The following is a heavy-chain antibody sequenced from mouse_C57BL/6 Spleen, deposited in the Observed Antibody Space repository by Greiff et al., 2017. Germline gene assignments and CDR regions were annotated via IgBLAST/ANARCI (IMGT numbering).Heavy chain of an antibody. CDR1: GYSITSGYY. CDR2: ISYDGSN. CDR3: ARDHDYDGSVYAMDY. Sequence: ESGPGLVKPSQSLSLTCSVTGYSITSGYYWNWIRQFPGNKLEWMGYISYDGSNNYNPSLKNRISITRDTSKNQFFLKLNSVTTEDTATYYCARDHDYDGSVYAMDYWGQGTSVTVSS. V-gene: IGHV3-6*01. D-gene: IGHD2-4*01. J-gene: IGHJ4*01.